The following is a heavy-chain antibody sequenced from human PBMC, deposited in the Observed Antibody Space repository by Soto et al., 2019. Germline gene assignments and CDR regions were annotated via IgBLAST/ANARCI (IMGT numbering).Heavy chain of an antibody. D-gene: IGHD3-3*01. J-gene: IGHJ6*02. V-gene: IGHV3-30*02. CDR2: IPFDGLNK. CDR3: AKEDFWGGYFPHYYYNSMDV. CDR1: EFNFNKFA. Sequence: PGGSLRLSCAASEFNFNKFAMHWVRQAPGKGLEWVAFIPFDGLNKNYADSVKGRLTISRDKSKNTLYLEMNSLRTEDTAVYYCAKEDFWGGYFPHYYYNSMDVWGPGTTVTVSS.